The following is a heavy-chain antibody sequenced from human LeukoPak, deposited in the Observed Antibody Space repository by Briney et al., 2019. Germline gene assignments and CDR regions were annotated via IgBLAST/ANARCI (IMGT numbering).Heavy chain of an antibody. CDR2: IRYDGSNK. CDR1: GFTFSSYG. J-gene: IGHJ4*02. V-gene: IGHV3-30*02. Sequence: PGGSLRLSCAASGFTFSSYGMHWVRQAPGKGLEWVAFIRYDGSNKYYADSVKGRFTISRDNSKNTLYLQMNSLRAEDTAVYYCAKDPSGIAARPKGYFDYWGQGTLVTVSS. D-gene: IGHD6-6*01. CDR3: AKDPSGIAARPKGYFDY.